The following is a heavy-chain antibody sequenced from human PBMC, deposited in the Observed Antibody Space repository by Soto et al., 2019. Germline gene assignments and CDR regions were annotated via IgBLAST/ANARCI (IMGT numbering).Heavy chain of an antibody. Sequence: GGSLRLSCAASGFTFSSYSMNWVRQAPGKGLEWVSYISSSSSTIYYADSVKGRFTISRDNAKNSLYLQMNSLRAEDTAVYYCARDKGCSGGSCYYNWFDPWGQGTLVTVSS. D-gene: IGHD2-15*01. CDR3: ARDKGCSGGSCYYNWFDP. V-gene: IGHV3-48*01. CDR2: ISSSSSTI. J-gene: IGHJ5*02. CDR1: GFTFSSYS.